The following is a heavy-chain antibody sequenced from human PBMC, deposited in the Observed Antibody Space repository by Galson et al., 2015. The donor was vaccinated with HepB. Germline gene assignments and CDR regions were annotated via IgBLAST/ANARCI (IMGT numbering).Heavy chain of an antibody. D-gene: IGHD3-22*01. J-gene: IGHJ3*02. CDR1: GYSFTSYW. V-gene: IGHV5-10-1*01. CDR3: ARHEPGWHSSGYSAFDI. Sequence: QSGAEVKKPGESLRISCKGSGYSFTSYWISWVRQMPGKGLEWMGRIDPSDSYTNYSPSFQGHVTISADKSISTAYLQWSSLKASDTAMYYCARHEPGWHSSGYSAFDIWGQGTMVTVSS. CDR2: IDPSDSYT.